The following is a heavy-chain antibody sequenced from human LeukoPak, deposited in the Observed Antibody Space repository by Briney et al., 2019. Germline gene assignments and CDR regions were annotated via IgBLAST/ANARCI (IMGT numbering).Heavy chain of an antibody. D-gene: IGHD3-9*01. V-gene: IGHV4-4*07. CDR2: IYTSGGT. CDR3: ARVYYDILTGYYLNGNWFDP. CDR1: GGSISNYY. Sequence: PSETLSLTCTVSGGSISNYYWTWIRQPAGKGLEWIGRIYTSGGTNYNPSLKSRVTMSVDTSTNQFSLKLSSVTAADTAVYYCARVYYDILTGYYLNGNWFDPWGQGTLVTVSS. J-gene: IGHJ5*02.